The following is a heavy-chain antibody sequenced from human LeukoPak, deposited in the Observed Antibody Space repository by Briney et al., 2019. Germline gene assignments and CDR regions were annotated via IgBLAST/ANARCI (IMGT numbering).Heavy chain of an antibody. Sequence: PSETLSLTCAVYGGSFSGYYWSWIRQPPGKGLEWIGEINHSGSTNYNPSLKSRVTISVDTSKNQFSLKLSSVTAADTAVYFCATLGQLVTEGYWGQGTLVTVSS. CDR1: GGSFSGYY. CDR2: INHSGST. V-gene: IGHV4-34*01. CDR3: ATLGQLVTEGY. J-gene: IGHJ4*02.